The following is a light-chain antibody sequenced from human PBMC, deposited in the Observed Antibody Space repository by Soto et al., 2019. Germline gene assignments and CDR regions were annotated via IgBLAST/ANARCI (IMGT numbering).Light chain of an antibody. Sequence: DIQMTQSPSSLTASVGDRVTIPCRASQDISNYLNWYQQKPGKAPQLLIFSASNLQSGVPSRFSGSASGTDFTLIISGLQPADFATYYCQQSYSTPITFGQGTRLEIK. J-gene: IGKJ5*01. CDR3: QQSYSTPIT. CDR2: SAS. V-gene: IGKV1-39*01. CDR1: QDISNY.